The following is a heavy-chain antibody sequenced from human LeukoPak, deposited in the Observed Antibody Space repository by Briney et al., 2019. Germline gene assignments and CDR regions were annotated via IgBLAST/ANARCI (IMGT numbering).Heavy chain of an antibody. CDR2: IYYSGST. D-gene: IGHD3-22*01. V-gene: IGHV4-59*01. CDR3: ARVGENYYDSSGYPLN. CDR1: GGSISSYY. Sequence: SETLSLTCTVSGGSISSYYWSWIRQPPGKGLEWIGYIYYSGSTNYNPSLKGRVTIPVDTSKDQFSLKLSSVTAADTAVYYCARVGENYYDSSGYPLNWGQGTLVTVSS. J-gene: IGHJ4*02.